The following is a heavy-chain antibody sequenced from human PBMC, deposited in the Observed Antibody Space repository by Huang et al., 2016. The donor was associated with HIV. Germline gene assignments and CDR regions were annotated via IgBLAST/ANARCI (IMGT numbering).Heavy chain of an antibody. D-gene: IGHD3-16*01. CDR1: GGSFSNYH. CDR3: ARRDETYYYYVLDV. Sequence: QAHLEQWGAGLLKPSETLSLTCAVYGGSFSNYHWSWIRQPPGKGLGWRGQINHRGSTNYNPSLKSRVTMSVDLSKNQFSLKLGAVTAADTAIYYCARRDETYYYYVLDVWGQGTTVTVSS. V-gene: IGHV4-34*01. J-gene: IGHJ6*02. CDR2: INHRGST.